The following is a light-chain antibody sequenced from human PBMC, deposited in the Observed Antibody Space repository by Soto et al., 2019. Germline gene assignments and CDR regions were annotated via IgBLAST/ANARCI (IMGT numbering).Light chain of an antibody. J-gene: IGLJ1*01. V-gene: IGLV2-14*01. CDR1: SSDVGGYNY. CDR3: NSYTTSATYV. Sequence: QSVLTQPASGSVSPGQSITISCTGTSSDVGGYNYVSWYQHHPGEAPKLIIFEVTKRPSGVPYRFSGSKSANTASLTISGLQAEDEADYFCNSYTTSATYVFGSGTKVTVL. CDR2: EVT.